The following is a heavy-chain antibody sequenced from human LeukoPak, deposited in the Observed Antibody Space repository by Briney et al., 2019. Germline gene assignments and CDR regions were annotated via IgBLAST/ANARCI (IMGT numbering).Heavy chain of an antibody. CDR2: IYHSGST. D-gene: IGHD2/OR15-2a*01. CDR3: ARGEYGLFDY. V-gene: IGHV4-38-2*02. J-gene: IGHJ4*02. Sequence: PSETLSLTCTVSGYSISSGYYWGWIRQPPGKGLEWIGSIYHSGSTYYNPSLKSRVTISVDTSKNQFSLKLSSVTAADTAVYYCARGEYGLFDYWGQGTLVTVSS. CDR1: GYSISSGYY.